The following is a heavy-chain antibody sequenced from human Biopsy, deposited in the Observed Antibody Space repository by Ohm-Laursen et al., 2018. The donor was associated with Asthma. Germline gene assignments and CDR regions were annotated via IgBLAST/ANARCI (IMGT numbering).Heavy chain of an antibody. CDR1: GASITTSPSY. J-gene: IGHJ4*02. V-gene: IGHV4-31*01. Sequence: SETLSLTCTASGASITTSPSYWSWLRLLPGKGLEWIGCIYYSGETFFNPSLKNPLFMSLDSSKNQFSLKMTSMTVADTAVYFCARNLPGYTYGPFEDWGQGTLVTVSS. CDR2: IYYSGET. CDR3: ARNLPGYTYGPFED. D-gene: IGHD5-18*01.